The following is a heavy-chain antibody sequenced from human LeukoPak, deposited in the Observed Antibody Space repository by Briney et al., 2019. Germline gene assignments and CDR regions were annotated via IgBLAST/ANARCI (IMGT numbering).Heavy chain of an antibody. CDR3: ARMAVAGQYNDY. V-gene: IGHV3-48*03. CDR1: GFTFSTYE. CDR2: SSSSGDSL. J-gene: IGHJ4*02. D-gene: IGHD6-19*01. Sequence: GGSLRLSCAASGFTFSTYEMKWVRQAPGKGLEWVSYSSSSGDSLYYADSVKGRFTISRDNARNSLYLQMNSPRAEDTAIYYCARMAVAGQYNDYWGQGTLVTVSS.